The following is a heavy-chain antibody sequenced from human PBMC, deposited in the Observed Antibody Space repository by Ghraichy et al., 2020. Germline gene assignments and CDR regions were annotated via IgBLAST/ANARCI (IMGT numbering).Heavy chain of an antibody. D-gene: IGHD6-6*01. CDR1: GYKFTSYW. CDR3: ARHLGPYSSSSFYFDY. V-gene: IGHV5-51*01. CDR2: IYPGDSDT. J-gene: IGHJ4*02. Sequence: GESLNISCKGSGYKFTSYWIGWVRQMPGKGLEWMGIIYPGDSDTRYSPSFQGQVTISADKSISTAYLQWSSLKASDTAMYYCARHLGPYSSSSFYFDYWGQGTLVTVSS.